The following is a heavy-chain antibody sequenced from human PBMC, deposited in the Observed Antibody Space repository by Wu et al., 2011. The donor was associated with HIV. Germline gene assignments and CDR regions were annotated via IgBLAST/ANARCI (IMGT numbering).Heavy chain of an antibody. D-gene: IGHD1-26*01. CDR3: AIERGYSGSYFDY. Sequence: QVQLVQSGAEVKKPGSSVKVSCQASGGTFSNYGVSWVRQAPGQGLEWMGRVIPIFDTINYAQKFQGRVTITTDESTSTAYMELSSLRSEDTAVYYCAIERGYSGSYFDYWGQGTLVTVSS. J-gene: IGHJ4*02. CDR1: GGTFSNYG. V-gene: IGHV1-69*05. CDR2: VIPIFDTI.